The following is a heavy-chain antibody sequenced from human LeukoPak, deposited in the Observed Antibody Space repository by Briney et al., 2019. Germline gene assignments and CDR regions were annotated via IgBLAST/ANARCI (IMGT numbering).Heavy chain of an antibody. CDR3: AKAGVPTTVTTPIDY. Sequence: GGSLRLSCAASGFTFSSYAMSWVRQAPGKGLEWVSAISGSGGSTYYAASVKGRFTISRDNSKNTLYLQMNSLRAEDTAVYYRAKAGVPTTVTTPIDYWGQGTLVTVSS. D-gene: IGHD4-17*01. J-gene: IGHJ4*02. CDR2: ISGSGGST. V-gene: IGHV3-23*01. CDR1: GFTFSSYA.